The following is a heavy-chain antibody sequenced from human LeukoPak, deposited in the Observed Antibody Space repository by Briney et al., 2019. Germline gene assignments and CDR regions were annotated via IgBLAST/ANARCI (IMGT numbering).Heavy chain of an antibody. CDR1: GGSISSYY. Sequence: SETLSLTCTVSGGSISSYYWSWIRQPAGKGLEWIGRIYSSGSTNHNPSLKSRVTMSVDTSKNQFSLRLSSVTAADTAVYYCARVGSSGWYTRFDPWGQGTLVTVSS. V-gene: IGHV4-4*07. CDR3: ARVGSSGWYTRFDP. J-gene: IGHJ5*02. CDR2: IYSSGST. D-gene: IGHD6-19*01.